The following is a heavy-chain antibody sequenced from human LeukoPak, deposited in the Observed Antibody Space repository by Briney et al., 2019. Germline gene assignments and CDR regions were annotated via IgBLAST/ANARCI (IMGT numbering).Heavy chain of an antibody. Sequence: ASVKVSCKASGYTFTSYYLNWLRQAPGQGLEWMAIINPSGGSTSYAQKFQGRVTMTRDTSTSTVSMELSSLRSEDTAVYYCARGGAYYYGSGGSTTPLDYWGQGTLVTVSS. CDR3: ARGGAYYYGSGGSTTPLDY. CDR1: GYTFTSYY. CDR2: INPSGGST. V-gene: IGHV1-46*01. D-gene: IGHD3-10*01. J-gene: IGHJ4*02.